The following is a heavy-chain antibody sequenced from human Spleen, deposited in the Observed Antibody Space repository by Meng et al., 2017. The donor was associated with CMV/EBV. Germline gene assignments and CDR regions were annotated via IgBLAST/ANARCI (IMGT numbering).Heavy chain of an antibody. V-gene: IGHV4-61*01. J-gene: IGHJ6*02. CDR2: MYYSGST. CDR3: ARGLKDYDFWSGYFPDTNPYGMDV. Sequence: GSLRLSCTVSGGSVSSGSYYWTWIRQPPGKGLEWIGYMYYSGSTYYNPSLKSRVTISVDTSKNQFSLKLSSVTAADTAVYYCARGLKDYDFWSGYFPDTNPYGMDVWGQGTTVTVSS. D-gene: IGHD3-3*01. CDR1: GGSVSSGSYY.